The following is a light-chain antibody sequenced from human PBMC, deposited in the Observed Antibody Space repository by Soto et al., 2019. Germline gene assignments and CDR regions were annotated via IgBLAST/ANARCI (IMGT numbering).Light chain of an antibody. V-gene: IGKV1-39*01. Sequence: DIQMTQSPSSLSASVEDRVIITCRASQSISNHLNWYQQKPGKAPKLLIFAASSLQSGVPSRFSGSRSGPDFTLTISSLQSEDFAVYYCQHYHGWPITFGQGTRLEIK. CDR1: QSISNH. CDR2: AAS. CDR3: QHYHGWPIT. J-gene: IGKJ5*01.